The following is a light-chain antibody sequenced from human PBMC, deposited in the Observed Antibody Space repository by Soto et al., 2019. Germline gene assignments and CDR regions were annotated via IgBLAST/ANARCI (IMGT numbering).Light chain of an antibody. CDR1: QSVSSSY. Sequence: EIVLTQSPGTLYLSPGERATLSCSASQSVSSSYLAWYQQKPGQAPRILIYGASSRATCIPDRFSGSGSGTDFTLTISRLEPEYFAVYYCQQYGRSPLFTCGQGTRLEIK. V-gene: IGKV3-20*01. CDR3: QQYGRSPLFT. CDR2: GAS. J-gene: IGKJ5*01.